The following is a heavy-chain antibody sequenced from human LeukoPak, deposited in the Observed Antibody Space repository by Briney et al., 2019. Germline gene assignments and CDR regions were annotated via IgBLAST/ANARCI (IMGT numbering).Heavy chain of an antibody. CDR1: TGSVNSGVYY. V-gene: IGHV4-39*01. CDR2: IHSSGNS. J-gene: IGHJ4*02. CDR3: ARHEGSYYDKSGYTFDF. D-gene: IGHD3-22*01. Sequence: SETLSLTCSVSTGSVNSGVYYWGWVRQPPGKGLEWIGSIHSSGNSYCNPSLKSRVTLSVDTSKNQFSLKLSSVTAADRAVYYCARHEGSYYDKSGYTFDFWGLGTLVTVSS.